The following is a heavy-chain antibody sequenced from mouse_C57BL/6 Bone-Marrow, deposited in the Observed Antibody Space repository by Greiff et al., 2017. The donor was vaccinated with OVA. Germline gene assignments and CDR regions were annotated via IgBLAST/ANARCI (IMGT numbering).Heavy chain of an antibody. J-gene: IGHJ4*01. Sequence: EVQVVESGGGLVQSGRSLRLSCATSGFTFSDFYMEWVRQAPGKGLEWIAASRNKANDYTTEYSASVKGRFIVSRDTSQSILYLQMNALRAEDTAIYYCARDAPFYGYDNYYAMDYWGQGTSVTVSS. CDR3: ARDAPFYGYDNYYAMDY. CDR1: GFTFSDFY. CDR2: SRNKANDYTT. V-gene: IGHV7-1*01. D-gene: IGHD2-9*01.